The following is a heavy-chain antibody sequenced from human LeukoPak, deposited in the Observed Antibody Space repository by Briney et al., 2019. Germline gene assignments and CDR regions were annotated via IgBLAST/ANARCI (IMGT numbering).Heavy chain of an antibody. CDR3: ARDNYDYVWGSYRNENYFDY. J-gene: IGHJ4*02. CDR2: ISSSSSTI. V-gene: IGHV3-48*04. D-gene: IGHD3-16*02. Sequence: GGSLRLPCAASGFTFSSYSMNWVRQAPGKGLEWVSYISSSSSTIYYADSVKGRFTISRDNAKNSLYLQMNSLRAEDTAVYYCARDNYDYVWGSYRNENYFDYWGQGTLVTVSS. CDR1: GFTFSSYS.